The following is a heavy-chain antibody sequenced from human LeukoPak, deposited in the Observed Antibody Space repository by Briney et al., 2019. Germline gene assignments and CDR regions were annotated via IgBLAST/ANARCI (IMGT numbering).Heavy chain of an antibody. D-gene: IGHD3-10*01. Sequence: SETLSLTCTVSGASISSYYWSWIRQSPGKGLEWIGYIYYSGRTNYNPSLKSRVTISVDTSKNQFSLKLGSVTAADTAVYYCARKSGGYGSEGFDPWGQGTLVTVSS. J-gene: IGHJ5*02. CDR1: GASISSYY. CDR2: IYYSGRT. CDR3: ARKSGGYGSEGFDP. V-gene: IGHV4-59*08.